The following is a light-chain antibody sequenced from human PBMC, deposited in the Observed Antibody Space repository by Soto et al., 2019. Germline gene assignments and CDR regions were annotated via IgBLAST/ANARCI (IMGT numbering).Light chain of an antibody. CDR2: DVS. CDR1: QSVTSN. CDR3: QQYNTLPPWT. Sequence: DIVMTQSPATLSVSPGERATLSCRASQSVTSNLAWYQQKPGQAPRLLIYDVSTRATGIPARFSGSGSGTEFTLTISSLQSEDFAPYYCQQYNTLPPWTFGQGTKVEIK. J-gene: IGKJ1*01. V-gene: IGKV3-15*01.